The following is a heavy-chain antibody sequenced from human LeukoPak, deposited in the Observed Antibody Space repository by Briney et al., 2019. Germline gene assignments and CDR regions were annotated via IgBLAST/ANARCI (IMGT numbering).Heavy chain of an antibody. CDR1: GGSISSGSYY. CDR2: IYTSGST. D-gene: IGHD3-22*01. Sequence: PSETLSLTCTVSGGSISSGSYYWSWIRQPAGKGLEWIGRIYTSGSTNYNPSLKSRVTISVDTSKNQFSLKLSSVTAADTAVYYCARLYYYDSSGYYRDAFDIWGQGTMVTVSS. V-gene: IGHV4-61*02. J-gene: IGHJ3*02. CDR3: ARLYYYDSSGYYRDAFDI.